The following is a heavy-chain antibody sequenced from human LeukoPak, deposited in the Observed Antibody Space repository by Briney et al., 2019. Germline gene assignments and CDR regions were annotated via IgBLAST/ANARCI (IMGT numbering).Heavy chain of an antibody. Sequence: MGRIIPIFGIANYAQKFQGRVTITADKSTSTAYMELSSLRSEDTAVYYCARDGYNPTPLRDWGQGTLVTVSS. J-gene: IGHJ4*02. V-gene: IGHV1-69*04. CDR2: IIPIFGIA. D-gene: IGHD5-24*01. CDR3: ARDGYNPTPLRD.